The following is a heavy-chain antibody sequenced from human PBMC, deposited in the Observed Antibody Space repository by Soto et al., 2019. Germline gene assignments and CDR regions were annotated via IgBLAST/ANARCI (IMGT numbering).Heavy chain of an antibody. CDR3: ARALPLGAARPEELDY. CDR1: GFTFSSYA. D-gene: IGHD6-6*01. Sequence: PGGSLRLSCAASGFTFSSYAMSWVRQAPGKGLGWVSAISGSGGSTYYADSVKGRFTISRDNSKNTLYLQMNSLRAEDTAVYYCARALPLGAARPEELDYWGQGTLVTVSS. CDR2: ISGSGGST. J-gene: IGHJ4*02. V-gene: IGHV3-23*01.